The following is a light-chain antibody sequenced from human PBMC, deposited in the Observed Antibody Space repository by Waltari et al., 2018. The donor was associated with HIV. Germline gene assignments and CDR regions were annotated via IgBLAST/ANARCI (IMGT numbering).Light chain of an antibody. CDR1: SAHIANTY. J-gene: IGLJ1*01. V-gene: IGLV1-51*01. CDR3: GTWDSSLSAEV. CDR2: DNN. Sequence: QSVFTQPPSASAAPGQKVTISCSGSSAHIANTYLFCYQQLPGTAPKLLIYDNNKRPSGIPDRFSGSKSGTSATLGITGLQTGDEADYYCGTWDSSLSAEVFGTGTKVTVL.